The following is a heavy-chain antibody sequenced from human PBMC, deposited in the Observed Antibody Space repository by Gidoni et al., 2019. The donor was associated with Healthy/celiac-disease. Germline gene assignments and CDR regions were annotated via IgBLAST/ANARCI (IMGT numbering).Heavy chain of an antibody. CDR3: ARGPSLGYDILTGYYYYYYGMDV. CDR2: TRNKANSYTT. CDR1: GFTFSDHY. Sequence: EVQLVESGGGLVQPGGSLRLSCAASGFTFSDHYMDWVRPAPGKGLEWVGRTRNKANSYTTEYAASVKGRFTISRDDSKNSLYLQMNSLKTEDTAVYYCARGPSLGYDILTGYYYYYYGMDVWGQGTTVTVSS. D-gene: IGHD3-9*01. V-gene: IGHV3-72*01. J-gene: IGHJ6*02.